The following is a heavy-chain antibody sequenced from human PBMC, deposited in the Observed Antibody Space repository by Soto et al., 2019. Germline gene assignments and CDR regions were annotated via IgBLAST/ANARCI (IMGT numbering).Heavy chain of an antibody. J-gene: IGHJ4*02. CDR2: ISAYNGNT. CDR3: ARDSDIAAPGTIDY. V-gene: IGHV1-18*01. D-gene: IGHD6-13*01. CDR1: GYTFTNCG. Sequence: ASVKVSCKASGYTFTNCGISWVRQAPGQGLEWMGWISAYNGNTNYAQKLQVRVTMTTDTSTSTAYMELRSLRSDDTAVYYCARDSDIAAPGTIDYWGQGTLVTAPQ.